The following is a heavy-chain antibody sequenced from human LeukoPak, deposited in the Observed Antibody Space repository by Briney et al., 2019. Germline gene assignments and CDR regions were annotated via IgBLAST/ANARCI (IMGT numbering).Heavy chain of an antibody. Sequence: SQTLSLTCTVSGGSISSYYWSWIRQPPGKGLEWIGYIYYSGSTNYNPSLKSRVTVSVDTSKNQFSLKLSSVTAADTAVYYCARGGTRHYFQHWGQGTLVTVSS. J-gene: IGHJ1*01. CDR3: ARGGTRHYFQH. CDR1: GGSISSYY. CDR2: IYYSGST. V-gene: IGHV4-59*01. D-gene: IGHD2-2*01.